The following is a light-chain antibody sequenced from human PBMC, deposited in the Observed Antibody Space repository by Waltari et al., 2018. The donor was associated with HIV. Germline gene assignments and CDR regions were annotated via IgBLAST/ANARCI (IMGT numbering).Light chain of an antibody. V-gene: IGKV3-20*01. CDR2: GTS. CDR1: QTISPTF. CDR3: QQYGDLPYT. J-gene: IGKJ2*01. Sequence: DIVLTQSPGTLSLSPGERATLFCRASQTISPTFVAWYQQKPGQPPRLLIYGTSDRVTGTPDRFSGSGSGTDFVLTVTRLEPEDFAVYFCQQYGDLPYTFGQGTKLETK.